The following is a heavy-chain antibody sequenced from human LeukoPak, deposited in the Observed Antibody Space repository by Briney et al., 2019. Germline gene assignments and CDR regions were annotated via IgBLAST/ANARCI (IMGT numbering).Heavy chain of an antibody. CDR2: ISGSGTST. J-gene: IGHJ4*02. CDR3: ARDLMWLVDY. D-gene: IGHD6-19*01. CDR1: GFTFSNYA. V-gene: IGHV3-23*01. Sequence: GGSLRLSCAVSGFTFSNYAMTWVRQAPGKGLEWVSAISGSGTSTYFADSVKGRFPISRDNSRSTAYLQMNSLTPDESAVYYCARDLMWLVDYWGQGTLVTVSA.